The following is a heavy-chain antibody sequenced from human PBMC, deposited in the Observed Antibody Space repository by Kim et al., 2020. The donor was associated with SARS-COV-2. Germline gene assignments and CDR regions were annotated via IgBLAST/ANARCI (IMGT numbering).Heavy chain of an antibody. CDR3: ARDKRNTIFGVVIKGGGMDV. V-gene: IGHV3-11*05. J-gene: IGHJ6*02. D-gene: IGHD3-3*01. Sequence: RFTISRDNAKNSLYLQMNSLRAEDTAAYYCARDKRNTIFGVVIKGGGMDVWGQGTTVTVSS.